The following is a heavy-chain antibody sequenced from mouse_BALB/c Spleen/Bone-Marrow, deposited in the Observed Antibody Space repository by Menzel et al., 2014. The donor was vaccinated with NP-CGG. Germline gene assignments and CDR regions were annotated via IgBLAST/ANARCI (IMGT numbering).Heavy chain of an antibody. D-gene: IGHD4-1*01. J-gene: IGHJ2*01. CDR3: TRGGNWEDFDY. CDR2: ISSGSSPI. V-gene: IGHV5-17*02. CDR1: GFTFSSLG. Sequence: EVKLVESGGGLVQPGGSRKLSCAASGFTFSSLGMHWVRQAPEKGLEWVAYISSGSSPIFYADTVKGRFTISRDNPKNTLFLQMTSLRSEDTAMYYCTRGGNWEDFDYWGQGTTLTVSS.